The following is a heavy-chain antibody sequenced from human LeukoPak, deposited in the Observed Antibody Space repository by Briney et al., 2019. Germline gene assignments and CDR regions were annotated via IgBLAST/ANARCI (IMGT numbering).Heavy chain of an antibody. J-gene: IGHJ5*02. CDR3: AKEGSSRTMGWFDP. Sequence: PGGSLRLSCEGSGFTFSSYAMSWVRQAPGKGLEWVSGISGSGGGTYYADSVKGRFTISRDNSKNTLYLQMNSLRAEDTAVYYCAKEGSSRTMGWFDPWGQGTLVTVSS. CDR2: ISGSGGGT. CDR1: GFTFSSYA. V-gene: IGHV3-23*01. D-gene: IGHD6-13*01.